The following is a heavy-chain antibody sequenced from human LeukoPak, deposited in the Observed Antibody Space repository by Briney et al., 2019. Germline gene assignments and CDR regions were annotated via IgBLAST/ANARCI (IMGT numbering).Heavy chain of an antibody. CDR2: ISSSSSYI. D-gene: IGHD6-19*01. Sequence: GGSLRLSCAASGFTFSSYSMNWVRRAPGKGLEWVSSISSSSSYIYYADSVKGRFTISRDNAKNSLYLQMNSLRAEDTAVYYCAREQWLGLYGMDVWGQGTTVTVSS. V-gene: IGHV3-21*01. CDR1: GFTFSSYS. J-gene: IGHJ6*02. CDR3: AREQWLGLYGMDV.